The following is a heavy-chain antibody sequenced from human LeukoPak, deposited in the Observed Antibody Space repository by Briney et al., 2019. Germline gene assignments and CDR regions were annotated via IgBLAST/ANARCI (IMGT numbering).Heavy chain of an antibody. CDR3: AKDRYSYAFEYSDS. Sequence: GGSLRLSCAAYGFTFSNGMHWVRQAPGKGLDWVAVISNDGSKKYYADSVKGRFTISRDNSKNTLSLQVSSLRTEDTAVYYCAKDRYSYAFEYSDSWGQGTLVTVSS. CDR1: GFTFSNG. V-gene: IGHV3-30*18. J-gene: IGHJ4*02. D-gene: IGHD5-18*01. CDR2: ISNDGSKK.